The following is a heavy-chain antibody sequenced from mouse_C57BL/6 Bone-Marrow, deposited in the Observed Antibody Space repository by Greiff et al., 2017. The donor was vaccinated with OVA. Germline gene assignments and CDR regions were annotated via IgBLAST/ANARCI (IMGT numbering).Heavy chain of an antibody. V-gene: IGHV1-64*01. J-gene: IGHJ2*01. CDR1: GYTFTSYW. Sequence: QVQLQQPGAELVKPGASVKLSCKAYGYTFTSYWMHWVKQRPGQGLEWIGMIHPNSGSTNYNEKFKSKATLTVDKSSSTAYMQLSSLTSEDSAVYYCARGATTVENYFDYWGQGTTLTVSS. D-gene: IGHD1-1*01. CDR2: IHPNSGST. CDR3: ARGATTVENYFDY.